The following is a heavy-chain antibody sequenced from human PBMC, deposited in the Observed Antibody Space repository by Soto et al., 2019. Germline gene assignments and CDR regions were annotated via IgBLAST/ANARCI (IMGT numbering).Heavy chain of an antibody. CDR2: IIPIFGTE. J-gene: IGHJ6*02. D-gene: IGHD2-15*01. CDR1: GGTFSSYA. CDR3: AIGKVDATSVDYYYGIDV. V-gene: IGHV1-69*01. Sequence: QVQLVQSGAEVKKPGSSVKVSCKASGGTFSSYAISWVRQAPGQGLEWMGGIIPIFGTENYAHKFQGRVTITVDEFTSIADMRVSSLRSENTAVYYCAIGKVDATSVDYYYGIDVWVQGTTVTVSS.